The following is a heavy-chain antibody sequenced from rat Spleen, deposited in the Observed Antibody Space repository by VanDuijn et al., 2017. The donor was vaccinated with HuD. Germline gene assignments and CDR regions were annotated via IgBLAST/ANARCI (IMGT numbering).Heavy chain of an antibody. J-gene: IGHJ2*01. CDR1: GFTFSDYA. CDR2: IIYDGSST. D-gene: IGHD1-12*02. CDR3: ARQKFITMMVVITSDWYFDF. Sequence: EVQLVESGGGLVQPGRSLKLSCAASGFTFSDYAMAWVRQAPKKGLEWVATIIYDGSSTYYRDSVKGRFTISRDNAKSTLYLQMNSLRSEDTATYYCARQKFITMMVVITSDWYFDFWGQGVMVTVSS. V-gene: IGHV5-17*01.